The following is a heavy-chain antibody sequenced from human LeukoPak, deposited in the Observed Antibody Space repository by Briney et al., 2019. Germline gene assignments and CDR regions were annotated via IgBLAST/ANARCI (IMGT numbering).Heavy chain of an antibody. J-gene: IGHJ4*02. CDR3: ARSAGFWSGFIDY. CDR2: IYHSGST. Sequence: SQTLSLTCAVSGGSISSGGYSWSWIRQPPAKGLEWIGYIYHSGSTYYHPSLKSRVTISVDRSKSQFSLKLSSVTAADTAVYYCARSAGFWSGFIDYWGQGTLVTVSS. D-gene: IGHD3-3*01. V-gene: IGHV4-30-2*01. CDR1: GGSISSGGYS.